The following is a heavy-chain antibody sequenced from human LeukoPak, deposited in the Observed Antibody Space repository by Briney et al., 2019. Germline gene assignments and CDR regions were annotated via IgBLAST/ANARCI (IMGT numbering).Heavy chain of an antibody. CDR3: ARAKGRGSNYAGFDP. CDR2: INPNSGGT. CDR1: GYTFTGYY. Sequence: ASVKVSCKASGYTFTGYYMHWVRQAPGQGLEWMGWINPNSGGTNYAQKFQGWVTMTRDTSISTAYMELRSLRSDDTAVYYCARAKGRGSNYAGFDPWGQGTLVTVSS. V-gene: IGHV1-2*04. D-gene: IGHD4-11*01. J-gene: IGHJ5*02.